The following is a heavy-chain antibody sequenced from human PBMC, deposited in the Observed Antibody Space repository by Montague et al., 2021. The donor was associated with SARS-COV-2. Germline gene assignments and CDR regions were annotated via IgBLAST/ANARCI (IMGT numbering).Heavy chain of an antibody. D-gene: IGHD5/OR15-5a*01. CDR1: VFTFSKYS. J-gene: IGHJ3*02. V-gene: IGHV3-21*01. Sequence: SLRLSCAASVFTFSKYSMNLVRQAPGKGLEWVSSISTSILYLYYSASXXGRFPISRANAKNSLFLQMDSLRAEDTAVSYCARALSASYSVGGDSFDIWGQGTMVTVSS. CDR3: ARALSASYSVGGDSFDI. CDR2: ISTSILYL.